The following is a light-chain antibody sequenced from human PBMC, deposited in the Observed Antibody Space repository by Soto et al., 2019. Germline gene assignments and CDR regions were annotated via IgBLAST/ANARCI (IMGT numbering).Light chain of an antibody. Sequence: QSALTQPRSVSGSPGQSVTISCTGTSSDFGCDDFVSWYQHHPAKAPKLMIYDVSKRPSGVPDRFSGSKSGNTASLTISGLQAEDEADYYCCSYAGSYTLYVFGTGTKVTVL. CDR1: SSDFGCDDF. CDR3: CSYAGSYTLYV. CDR2: DVS. V-gene: IGLV2-11*01. J-gene: IGLJ1*01.